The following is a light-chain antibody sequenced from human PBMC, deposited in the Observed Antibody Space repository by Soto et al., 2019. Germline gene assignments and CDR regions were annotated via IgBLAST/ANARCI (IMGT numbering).Light chain of an antibody. V-gene: IGKV3-20*01. CDR3: QQYAGSLYT. CDR2: DAS. Sequence: EIVLTQSTGTLSSSAGEGATLSCRASQSIYTKLAWYQKKSGQAPRLLIYDASTRAYGIPDRFSGSGSGTDLSLTISRLEPEDFAVYYCQQYAGSLYTFAQGTK. J-gene: IGKJ2*01. CDR1: QSIYTK.